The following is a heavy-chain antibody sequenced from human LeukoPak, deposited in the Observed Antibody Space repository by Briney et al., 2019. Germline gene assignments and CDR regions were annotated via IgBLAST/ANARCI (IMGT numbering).Heavy chain of an antibody. CDR2: ISGSGGST. CDR1: GFTFSSYA. D-gene: IGHD3-16*01. Sequence: GGSLRLSCAASGFTFSSYAMSWVRQAPGKGLEWVSAISGSGGSTYYADSVKGRFTISRDNAKNSLYLQMNSLRAEDTAVYYCARSPMGDFDYWGQGTLVTVSS. CDR3: ARSPMGDFDY. V-gene: IGHV3-23*01. J-gene: IGHJ4*02.